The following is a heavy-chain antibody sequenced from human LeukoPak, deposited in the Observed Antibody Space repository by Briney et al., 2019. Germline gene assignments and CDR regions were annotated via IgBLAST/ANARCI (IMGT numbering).Heavy chain of an antibody. Sequence: ASVKVSCKASGYPFINYAITWVRQAPGQGLEWMGWISTYNGHTNYAQNLQGRVTMSTDTSTSTVYMELRSLRSDDTAVYYCARDQNIAGRPDYWGQGTLVTVSS. J-gene: IGHJ4*02. D-gene: IGHD6-6*01. CDR3: ARDQNIAGRPDY. CDR1: GYPFINYA. CDR2: ISTYNGHT. V-gene: IGHV1-18*01.